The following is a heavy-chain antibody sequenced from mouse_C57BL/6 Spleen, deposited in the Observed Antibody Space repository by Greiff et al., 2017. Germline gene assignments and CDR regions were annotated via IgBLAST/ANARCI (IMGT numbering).Heavy chain of an antibody. CDR2: IDPETGGT. CDR3: TRCAYGYDVAGD. V-gene: IGHV1-15*01. Sequence: QVQLQQSGAELVRPGASVTLSCKASGYTFTDYEMHWVKQTPVHGLEWIGAIDPETGGTAYNQKFKGKAILTADKSSSTAYMELRSLTSEDSAVYYCTRCAYGYDVAGDWGQGTTLTVSS. D-gene: IGHD2-2*01. J-gene: IGHJ2*01. CDR1: GYTFTDYE.